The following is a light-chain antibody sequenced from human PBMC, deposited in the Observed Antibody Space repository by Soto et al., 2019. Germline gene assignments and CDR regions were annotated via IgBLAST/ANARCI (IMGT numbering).Light chain of an antibody. CDR1: QSVSTN. Sequence: ETVMTQSPATLSVSPGERATLSCRASQSVSTNLAWYQQKPGQAPRLLIYGASTRATGIPARFSGSGSGTEFTLTISSLQSEDFAVYYCQEYNKWPPLTFGGGTKVDIK. J-gene: IGKJ4*01. CDR2: GAS. CDR3: QEYNKWPPLT. V-gene: IGKV3-15*01.